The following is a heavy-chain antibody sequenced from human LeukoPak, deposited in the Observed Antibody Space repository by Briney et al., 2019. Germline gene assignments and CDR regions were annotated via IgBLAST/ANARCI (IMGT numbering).Heavy chain of an antibody. CDR2: IRSKAHGGTT. J-gene: IGHJ3*02. CDR3: TRVVARDAFDI. Sequence: GGSLRLSCTASGFTFGDYAMSWVRQAPGKGLEWVGFIRSKAHGGTTEYAASVKGRFTISRDDSKSIAYLQMNSLKTEDTAVYYCTRVVARDAFDIWGQGTMVTVSS. D-gene: IGHD2-15*01. V-gene: IGHV3-49*04. CDR1: GFTFGDYA.